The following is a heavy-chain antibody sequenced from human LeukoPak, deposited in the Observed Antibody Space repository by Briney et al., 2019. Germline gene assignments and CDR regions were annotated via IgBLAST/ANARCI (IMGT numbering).Heavy chain of an antibody. CDR3: ARGYYYRT. CDR2: IYADGSS. Sequence: TSETLSLTCTVSGGSVGSDNPYRNWIRQPAGKGLEWIGRIYADGSSTYNPSLKSRVTILVDTSKNQFSLRLSSMTAADTAVYYCARGYYYRTWGLGTLVTVSS. D-gene: IGHD3-10*01. V-gene: IGHV4-61*02. J-gene: IGHJ4*02. CDR1: GGSVGSDNPY.